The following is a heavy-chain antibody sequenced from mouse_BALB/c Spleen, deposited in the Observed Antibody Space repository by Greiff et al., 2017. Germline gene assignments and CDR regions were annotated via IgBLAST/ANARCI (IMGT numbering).Heavy chain of an antibody. CDR1: GYSITSDYA. J-gene: IGHJ4*01. CDR2: ISYSGST. CDR3: ARKRTRAMDY. Sequence: EVHLVESGPGLVKPSQSLSLTCTVTGYSITSDYAWNWIRQFPGNKLEWMGYISYSGSTSYNPSLKSRISITRDTSKNQFFLQLNSVTTEDTATYYCARKRTRAMDYWGQGTSVTVSS. V-gene: IGHV3-2*02.